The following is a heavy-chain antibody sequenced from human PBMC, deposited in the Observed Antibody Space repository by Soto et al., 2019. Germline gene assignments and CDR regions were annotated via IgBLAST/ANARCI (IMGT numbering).Heavy chain of an antibody. CDR3: AKGAGDRLSLGMDV. D-gene: IGHD1-26*01. Sequence: AGGSLRLSCAASGFSISDYGMEWVRQAPGKGLEWVALISYDGSSTYYADSVKGRFTISRDNSKDTLFLQMTGLRREDTAVYYCAKGAGDRLSLGMDVWGQGTTVTVS. CDR1: GFSISDYG. CDR2: ISYDGSST. J-gene: IGHJ6*02. V-gene: IGHV3-30*18.